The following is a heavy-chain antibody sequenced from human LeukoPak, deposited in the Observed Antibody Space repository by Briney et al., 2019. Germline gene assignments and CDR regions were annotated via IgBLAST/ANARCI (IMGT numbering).Heavy chain of an antibody. CDR1: GFTFSSYG. Sequence: GGSLRLSCAASGFTFSSYGMHWVRQAPGKGLEWVAFIRYDGSNKYYADSVKGRFTTSRDNSKNTLYLQMNSLRAEDTAVYYCAKGRGDLLLYNNLKLDYWGQGTLVTVSS. D-gene: IGHD1-26*01. V-gene: IGHV3-30*02. CDR3: AKGRGDLLLYNNLKLDY. CDR2: IRYDGSNK. J-gene: IGHJ4*02.